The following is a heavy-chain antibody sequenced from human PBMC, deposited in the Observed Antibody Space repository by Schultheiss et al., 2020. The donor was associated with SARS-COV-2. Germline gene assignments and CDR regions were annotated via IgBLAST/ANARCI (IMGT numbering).Heavy chain of an antibody. J-gene: IGHJ6*02. CDR2: VSHSGGT. D-gene: IGHD6-6*01. CDR1: GGSFSGYY. Sequence: SETLSLTCAVYGGSFSGYYWGWIRQPPGKGLEWIGQVSHSGGTHYSPSLKRRVTISVDTSNNQFSLKLSSVTAADTAVYYCARDLRGSSSMDVWGQGTTVTVSS. V-gene: IGHV4-34*01. CDR3: ARDLRGSSSMDV.